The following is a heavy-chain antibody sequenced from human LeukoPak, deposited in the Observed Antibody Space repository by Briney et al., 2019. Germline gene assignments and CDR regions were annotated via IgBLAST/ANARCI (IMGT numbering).Heavy chain of an antibody. Sequence: PGGSLRLSCAASGFTFSSYGMHWVRQAPGKGLEWVAVIWYDGSNKYYADSVKGRFTISRDNSKNTLYLQMNSLRAEDTAVYYCARWAAADLSPIFDYWGQGTLVTVSS. J-gene: IGHJ4*02. D-gene: IGHD6-13*01. CDR2: IWYDGSNK. CDR3: ARWAAADLSPIFDY. CDR1: GFTFSSYG. V-gene: IGHV3-33*01.